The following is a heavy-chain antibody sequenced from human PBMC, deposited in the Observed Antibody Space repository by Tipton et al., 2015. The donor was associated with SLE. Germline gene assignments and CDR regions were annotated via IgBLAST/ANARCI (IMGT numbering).Heavy chain of an antibody. CDR1: DGSLSGYY. Sequence: LRLSCTVFDGSLSGYYWAWLRQSPGKGLEWIGEISHDGGANYNPSLASRGTISLETSKNQFSLKLTSVTAADTAVYYCARDGGQRVISGTYDFYYYGLDVWGQGTTVTVSS. D-gene: IGHD6-13*01. J-gene: IGHJ6*02. V-gene: IGHV4-34*01. CDR3: ARDGGQRVISGTYDFYYYGLDV. CDR2: ISHDGGA.